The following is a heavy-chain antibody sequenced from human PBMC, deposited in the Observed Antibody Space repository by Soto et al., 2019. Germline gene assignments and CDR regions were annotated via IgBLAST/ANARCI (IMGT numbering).Heavy chain of an antibody. CDR1: GFTFNIYW. CDR3: ARGETVVIPSVDY. CDR2: ISSDGSTT. Sequence: EVQLVESGGGLVQPGGSLRLSCAASGFTFNIYWMHWVRQAPGKGLVWVSRISSDGSTTSYADSVKGRFTISRDNAKNTLYLQMNSLRAEDTAVYYCARGETVVIPSVDYWGQGTLVTVSS. J-gene: IGHJ4*02. D-gene: IGHD2-21*01. V-gene: IGHV3-74*01.